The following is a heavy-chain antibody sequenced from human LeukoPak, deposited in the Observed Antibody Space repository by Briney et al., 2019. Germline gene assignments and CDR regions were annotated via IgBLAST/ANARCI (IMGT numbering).Heavy chain of an antibody. CDR3: ARRRLTTVSHDAFDI. D-gene: IGHD4-11*01. CDR1: GYSISSGYY. V-gene: IGHV4-38-2*01. CDR2: IYHSGST. Sequence: PSETLSLTCAVSGYSISSGYYWGWIRQPPGKGLEWIGSIYHSGSTYYNPSLKSRVTISVDTSKNQFSLKLSSVTAADTAVYYCARRRLTTVSHDAFDIWGQGIMVTVSS. J-gene: IGHJ3*02.